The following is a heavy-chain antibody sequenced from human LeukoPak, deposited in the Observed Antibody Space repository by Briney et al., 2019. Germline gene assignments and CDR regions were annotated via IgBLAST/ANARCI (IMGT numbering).Heavy chain of an antibody. J-gene: IGHJ5*02. CDR2: INHSGST. CDR3: ARHRQEYYYDSSGYLWLLWFDP. CDR1: GGSISSSNW. D-gene: IGHD3-22*01. Sequence: SETLSLTCAVSGGSISSSNWWSWVRQSPGKGLEWIGEINHSGSTNYNPSLKSRVTISVDTSKNQFSLKLSSVTAADTAVYYCARHRQEYYYDSSGYLWLLWFDPWGQGTLVTVSS. V-gene: IGHV4-4*02.